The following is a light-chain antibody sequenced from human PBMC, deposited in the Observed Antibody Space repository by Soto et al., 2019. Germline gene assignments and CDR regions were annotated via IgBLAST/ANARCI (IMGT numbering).Light chain of an antibody. CDR1: QSVSTS. CDR3: QHRDSWPLT. Sequence: EIGLTQSPATLSLSPGERATLSARAGQSVSTSLAWYHQKPGQAPSLLIYGASNGAAGIPARFSGTGSGTDFTLTISSLEPDDFAVYYCQHRDSWPLTFGGGTKVEIK. V-gene: IGKV3-11*01. CDR2: GAS. J-gene: IGKJ4*01.